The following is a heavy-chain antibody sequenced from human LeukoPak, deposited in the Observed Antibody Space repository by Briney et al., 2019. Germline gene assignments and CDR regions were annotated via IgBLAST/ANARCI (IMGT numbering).Heavy chain of an antibody. J-gene: IGHJ4*02. V-gene: IGHV1-3*01. CDR2: INAGNGDT. Sequence: GASVKVSCKASGYTFTNYVVHWVRQAPGQRPEWMGYINAGNGDTKYSKNFQDRVTITRDTSASTAYVEVSSLTSEDTALYSCVRDDCAADACYPGGYWGQGTLVTVSS. D-gene: IGHD2-21*02. CDR1: GYTFTNYV. CDR3: VRDDCAADACYPGGY.